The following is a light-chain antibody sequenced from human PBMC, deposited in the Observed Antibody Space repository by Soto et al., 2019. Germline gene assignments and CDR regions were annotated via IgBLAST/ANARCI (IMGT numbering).Light chain of an antibody. V-gene: IGKV3-20*01. CDR1: QSVSSSY. CDR3: HQYDSWT. J-gene: IGKJ1*01. CDR2: GAS. Sequence: EIVLTQSPDTLSLSPGERATLSCRASQSVSSSYLAWYQQKPGQAPRLLIYGASSRATGIPDRFSGSGSGTNFTLTISRLEPEDFAVYYCHQYDSWTFGQGTKVDI.